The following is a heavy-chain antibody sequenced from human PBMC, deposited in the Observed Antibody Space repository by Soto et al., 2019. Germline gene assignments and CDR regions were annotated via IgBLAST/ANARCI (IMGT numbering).Heavy chain of an antibody. D-gene: IGHD2-8*01. Sequence: QVQLQESGPGLVKPSETLSLTCTVSAASSSSFYWSWIRQPPGKGLEWIGYMNNIGRTNYNPSLKSRVTISLDTSKNQFSLNLTSVIAAGTAVYYCARSFCRDAVRCNWFDPWGQGTLVTVSS. CDR2: MNNIGRT. CDR1: AASSSSFY. CDR3: ARSFCRDAVRCNWFDP. V-gene: IGHV4-59*01. J-gene: IGHJ5*02.